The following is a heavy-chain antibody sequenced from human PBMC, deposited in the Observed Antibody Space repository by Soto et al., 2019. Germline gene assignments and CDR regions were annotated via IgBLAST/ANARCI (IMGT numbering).Heavy chain of an antibody. CDR3: ARMGFSGGGYLSYYYYGMDV. V-gene: IGHV5-51*03. CDR1: GYSFSKYW. J-gene: IGHJ6*02. D-gene: IGHD2-15*01. Sequence: EVHLVQSGAEVKESGESLKISCKGSGYSFSKYWIGWVRQMPGKGLEWMAIIYPDDSATRYRPSFQGQVTISADKSISTAYLQWSSLKASDTAMYYCARMGFSGGGYLSYYYYGMDVWGQGTTVTVSS. CDR2: IYPDDSAT.